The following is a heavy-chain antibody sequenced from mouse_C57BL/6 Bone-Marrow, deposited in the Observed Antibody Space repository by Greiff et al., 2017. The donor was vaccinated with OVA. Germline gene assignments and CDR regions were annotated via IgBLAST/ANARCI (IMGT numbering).Heavy chain of an antibody. Sequence: VQLQQSGAELVRPGASVKLSCTASGFNIKDDYMHWVKQRPEQGLEWIGWIDPENGDTEYASKFQGKATITADTSSNTAYLQLSSLTSEDTAVYYCAYLNYFDYWGQGTTLTVSS. CDR3: AYLNYFDY. V-gene: IGHV14-4*01. CDR1: GFNIKDDY. CDR2: IDPENGDT. J-gene: IGHJ2*01.